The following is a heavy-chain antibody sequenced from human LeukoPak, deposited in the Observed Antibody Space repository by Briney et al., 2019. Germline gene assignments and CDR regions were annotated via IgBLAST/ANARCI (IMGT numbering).Heavy chain of an antibody. Sequence: GGSLRLSCAASGFTFSSYSMNWVRQAPGKGLEWVSSISSSSSYIYYADSVKGRFTIPRDNAKNSLYLQMNSLRAEDTAVYYCARESSYYYGSGSSYYFDYWGQGTLVTVSS. CDR3: ARESSYYYGSGSSYYFDY. V-gene: IGHV3-21*01. CDR2: ISSSSSYI. CDR1: GFTFSSYS. J-gene: IGHJ4*02. D-gene: IGHD3-10*01.